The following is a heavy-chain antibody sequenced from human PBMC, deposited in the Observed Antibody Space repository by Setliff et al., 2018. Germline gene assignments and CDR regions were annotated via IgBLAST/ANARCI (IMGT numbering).Heavy chain of an antibody. CDR3: TRTSGLQFFNYYMDV. J-gene: IGHJ6*03. CDR1: GFSFSNYY. D-gene: IGHD3-3*01. Sequence: GSLRLSCVASGFSFSNYYMSWARQAPGKGLEWVGRIRNKDDKYSTEYAASVKGRFTISGDDSKNSLFLQMNSLKTEDTAVYYCTRTSGLQFFNYYMDVWGKGTTVTVSS. CDR2: IRNKDDKYST. V-gene: IGHV3-72*01.